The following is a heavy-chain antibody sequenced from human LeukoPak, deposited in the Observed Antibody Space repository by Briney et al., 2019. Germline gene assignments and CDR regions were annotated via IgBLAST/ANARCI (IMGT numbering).Heavy chain of an antibody. Sequence: GGSLRPSCAASGFTFSVEYMTWIRQAPGKGLEWVSYISNSGSSIFYADSVKGRFTISRDNSKNTLYLQMNSLRAEDTAVYYCAKGSRLSTGPPSWFDPWGQGTLVTVSS. V-gene: IGHV3-11*01. CDR1: GFTFSVEY. D-gene: IGHD5/OR15-5a*01. CDR3: AKGSRLSTGPPSWFDP. J-gene: IGHJ5*02. CDR2: ISNSGSSI.